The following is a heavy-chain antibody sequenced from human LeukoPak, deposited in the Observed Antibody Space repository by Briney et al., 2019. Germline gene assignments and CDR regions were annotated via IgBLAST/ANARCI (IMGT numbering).Heavy chain of an antibody. CDR1: GGSISSGSYY. CDR3: ARVPDYYDSSGYYYVFDY. J-gene: IGHJ4*02. D-gene: IGHD3-22*01. V-gene: IGHV4-61*02. Sequence: PSQTLSLTCTVSGGSISSGSYYWSWIRQPAGKGLEWIGRIYTSGSTNYNPSLKSRVTISGDTSKNQFSLKLNSVTAADTAVYYCARVPDYYDSSGYYYVFDYWGQGTLVTVSS. CDR2: IYTSGST.